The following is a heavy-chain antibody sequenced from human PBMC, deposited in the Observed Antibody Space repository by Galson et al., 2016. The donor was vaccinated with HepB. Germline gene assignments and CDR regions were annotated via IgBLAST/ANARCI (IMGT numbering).Heavy chain of an antibody. Sequence: SLRLSCAASGFTFSSYVMHWVRQGPGKGLEYVSSISSNGGSTYYANSVKGRFTISRDNSKNTLYLQMCSLRVEDMAVYYCAREDIVATISDYYYGMDVWGKGTTVTVSS. J-gene: IGHJ6*04. D-gene: IGHD5-12*01. CDR3: AREDIVATISDYYYGMDV. V-gene: IGHV3-64*01. CDR2: ISSNGGST. CDR1: GFTFSSYV.